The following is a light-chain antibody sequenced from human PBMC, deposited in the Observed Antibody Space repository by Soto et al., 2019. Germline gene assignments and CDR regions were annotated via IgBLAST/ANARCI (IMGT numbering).Light chain of an antibody. J-gene: IGLJ1*01. CDR3: QSYDSGLSGSNV. V-gene: IGLV1-40*01. Sequence: QSVLTQPPSVSVAPGQRVTIFCTGSSSNIGAGYDVHWYQQLPGTAPKLLVYGNSNGPSGVPDGFSGSKSGTSASLAITGFQAEDEADYICQSYDSGLSGSNVFGTGTKLTVL. CDR1: SSNIGAGYD. CDR2: GNS.